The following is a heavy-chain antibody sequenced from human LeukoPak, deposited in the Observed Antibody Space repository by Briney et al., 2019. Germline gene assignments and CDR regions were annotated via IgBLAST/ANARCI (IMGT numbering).Heavy chain of an antibody. CDR1: GSTFSSYS. Sequence: EGSLRLSCAASGSTFSSYSMNWVRQAPGKGLEWVSYISSSRNYIFYADSVKGRFTISRDNAKNSLYLQMNSLRAEDTAVYYCARDPYYYDSSGYYGEGFDYWGQGTLVTVSS. CDR2: ISSSRNYI. V-gene: IGHV3-21*01. J-gene: IGHJ4*02. D-gene: IGHD3-22*01. CDR3: ARDPYYYDSSGYYGEGFDY.